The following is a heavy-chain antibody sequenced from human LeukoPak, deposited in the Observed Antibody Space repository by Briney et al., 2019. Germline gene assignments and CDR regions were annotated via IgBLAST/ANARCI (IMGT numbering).Heavy chain of an antibody. D-gene: IGHD4-17*01. CDR1: GDSFSSHY. V-gene: IGHV4-59*11. J-gene: IGHJ3*02. CDR3: ARDLVTVTKGFDI. CDR2: ISHIGRT. Sequence: SETLSLTCAVSGDSFSSHYWTWIRQSPRTGLEWIGYISHIGRTNYNPSLKSRVTISIDTSKNQFSLKLRSVTAADTAVYYCARDLVTVTKGFDIWGQGTMVSVSS.